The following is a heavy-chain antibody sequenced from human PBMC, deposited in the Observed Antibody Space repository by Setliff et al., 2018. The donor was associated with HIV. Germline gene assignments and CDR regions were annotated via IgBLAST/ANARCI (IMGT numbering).Heavy chain of an antibody. Sequence: PSETLSLTCTVSGGSISTYYWSWIRQPPGKGLEWIGHIYTSGTTNYNPSLKSRVTISVDTSKKQVSLKLSSVTAADTAVYYCARHANYDFWSGYWGYYFDYWGQGTLVTVSS. CDR2: IYTSGTT. CDR1: GGSISTYY. J-gene: IGHJ4*02. CDR3: ARHANYDFWSGYWGYYFDY. D-gene: IGHD3-3*01. V-gene: IGHV4-4*09.